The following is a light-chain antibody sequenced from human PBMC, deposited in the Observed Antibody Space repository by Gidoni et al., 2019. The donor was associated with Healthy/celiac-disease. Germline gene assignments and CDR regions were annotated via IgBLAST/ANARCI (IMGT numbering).Light chain of an antibody. CDR1: SSDVGGYNY. V-gene: IGLV2-11*01. CDR3: CSYAGSYTFEGV. J-gene: IGLJ2*01. Sequence: QSALTQPRSVSESPGQSVTISCTGTSSDVGGYNYVSWYQQHPGKAPKLMIYDVSKRPSGVPDRFSGSKSGNTASLTISVLQAEDEADYYCCSYAGSYTFEGVFGGGTKLTVL. CDR2: DVS.